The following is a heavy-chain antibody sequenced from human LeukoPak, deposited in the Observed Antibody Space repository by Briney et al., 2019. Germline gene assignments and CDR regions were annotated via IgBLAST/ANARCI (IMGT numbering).Heavy chain of an antibody. J-gene: IGHJ4*02. V-gene: IGHV3-48*03. CDR3: ARDSTVVAAFDY. Sequence: PGGSLRLSCAASGFTFSSYEMNWVRQAPGKGLEWVSYISSSGSTLYYADSVKGRSTISRDNAKNSLYLQLNSLSAEDTAVYYCARDSTVVAAFDYWGQGTLVTVSS. D-gene: IGHD2-15*01. CDR2: ISSSGSTL. CDR1: GFTFSSYE.